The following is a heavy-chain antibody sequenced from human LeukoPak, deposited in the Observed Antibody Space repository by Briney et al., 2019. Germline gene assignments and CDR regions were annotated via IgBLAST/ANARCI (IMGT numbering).Heavy chain of an antibody. Sequence: GGPLRLSCAASGFTFSSYAMSWVRQAPGKGLEWVSAISGSGGSTYYADSVKGRFTISRDNSKNTLYLQMNSLRAEDTAVYYCAKDHYYDSSGYYQHWGQGTLVTVSS. CDR3: AKDHYYDSSGYYQH. J-gene: IGHJ1*01. V-gene: IGHV3-23*01. CDR1: GFTFSSYA. D-gene: IGHD3-22*01. CDR2: ISGSGGST.